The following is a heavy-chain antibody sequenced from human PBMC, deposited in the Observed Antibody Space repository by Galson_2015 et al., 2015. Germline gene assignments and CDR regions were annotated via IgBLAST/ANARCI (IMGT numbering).Heavy chain of an antibody. CDR3: ARHIISPYYYGSGTYYAFDI. J-gene: IGHJ3*02. CDR1: GFTFRSYW. V-gene: IGHV3-7*01. CDR2: IKQDGSER. D-gene: IGHD3-10*01. Sequence: SLRLSCAASGFTFRSYWMSWVRQAPGKGLEWVANIKQDGSERYYVDSVKGRFTISRDNAKNSLYLQMNSLRAEDTAVYYCARHIISPYYYGSGTYYAFDIWGQGTMVTVSS.